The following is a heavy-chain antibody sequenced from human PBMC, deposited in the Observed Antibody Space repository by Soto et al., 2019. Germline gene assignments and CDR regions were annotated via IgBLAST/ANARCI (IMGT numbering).Heavy chain of an antibody. V-gene: IGHV4-31*03. CDR1: GGSISSVGYY. CDR3: ARDRVGSLGYCSSTSCYGMDV. J-gene: IGHJ6*02. D-gene: IGHD2-2*01. Sequence: PSETLSLTCTVSGGSISSVGYYWSWIRQHPGKGLEWIGYIYYSGSTHYNPSLKSRVTISVDTSKNQFSLKLSSVTAADTAVYYCARDRVGSLGYCSSTSCYGMDVWGQGTTVTVSS. CDR2: IYYSGST.